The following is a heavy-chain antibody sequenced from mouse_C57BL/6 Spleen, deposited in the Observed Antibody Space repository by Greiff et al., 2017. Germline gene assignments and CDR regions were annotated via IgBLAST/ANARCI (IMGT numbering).Heavy chain of an antibody. Sequence: VQLQQSGPELVKPGASVKISCKASGYAFSSSWMNWVKQRPGKGLEWIGRIYPGDGDTNYNGKFKGKATLTADKSSSTAYMQLSSLTSEDSAVYFCARGGDSYCFDYWGQGTTLTVSS. V-gene: IGHV1-82*01. CDR2: IYPGDGDT. J-gene: IGHJ2*01. CDR3: ARGGDSYCFDY. CDR1: GYAFSSSW.